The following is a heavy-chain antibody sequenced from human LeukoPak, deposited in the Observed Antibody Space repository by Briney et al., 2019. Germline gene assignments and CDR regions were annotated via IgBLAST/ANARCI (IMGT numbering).Heavy chain of an antibody. J-gene: IGHJ4*02. CDR3: ARVARVGANGDY. V-gene: IGHV1-2*02. CDR2: INPNSGGT. CDR1: GYTFTGYD. Sequence: ASVKVSCKASGYTFTGYDMHWVRQAPGQGLEWMGWINPNSGGTNYAQKFQGRVTMTRDTSISTAYMELSRLRSDDTAVYYCARVARVGANGDYWGQGTLVTVSS. D-gene: IGHD1-26*01.